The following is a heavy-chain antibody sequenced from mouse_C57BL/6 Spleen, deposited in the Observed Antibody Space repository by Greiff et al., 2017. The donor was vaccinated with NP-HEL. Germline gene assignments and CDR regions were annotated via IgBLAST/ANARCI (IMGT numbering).Heavy chain of an antibody. V-gene: IGHV5-6*01. J-gene: IGHJ4*01. D-gene: IGHD1-1*01. Sequence: EVQVVESGGDLVKPGGSLKLSCAASGFTFSSYGMSWVRQTPDKRLEWVATISSGGSYTYYPDSVKGRFTISRDNAKNTLYLQMSSLKSEDTAMYYCARRRRYGSSYAMDYWGQGTSVTVSS. CDR3: ARRRRYGSSYAMDY. CDR1: GFTFSSYG. CDR2: ISSGGSYT.